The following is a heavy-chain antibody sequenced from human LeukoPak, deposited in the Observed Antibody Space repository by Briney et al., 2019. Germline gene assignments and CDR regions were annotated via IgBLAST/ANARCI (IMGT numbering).Heavy chain of an antibody. CDR3: RAGNTIDDYYGMDV. J-gene: IGHJ6*02. CDR2: IYTSGST. CDR1: GGSFSGYY. V-gene: IGHV4-59*10. D-gene: IGHD1-7*01. Sequence: SETLSLTCAVYGGSFSGYYWSWIRQPAGKGLEWIGRIYTSGSTNYNPSLESRVTMSVDTSKNQFSLKLSSVTAADTAVYYCRAGNTIDDYYGMDVWGQGTTVTVSS.